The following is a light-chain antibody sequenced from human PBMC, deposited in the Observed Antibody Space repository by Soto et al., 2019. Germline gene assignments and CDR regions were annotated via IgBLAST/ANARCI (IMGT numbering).Light chain of an antibody. V-gene: IGKV3-15*01. CDR3: QQYDNWPPWT. CDR1: QSVSTN. Sequence: EIVMTQSPATLSVSPGERATLSCRASQSVSTNLAWYQQKPGQAPRLLIYGASTRATGIPARFSGSGSGTEFTHTISSLRSEDFAIYYCQQYDNWPPWTFGRGTKLDI. CDR2: GAS. J-gene: IGKJ1*01.